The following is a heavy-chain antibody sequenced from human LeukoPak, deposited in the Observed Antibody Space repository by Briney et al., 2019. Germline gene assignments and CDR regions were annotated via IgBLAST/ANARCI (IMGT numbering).Heavy chain of an antibody. CDR2: ISIHGGDT. CDR1: GFTFSSYA. V-gene: IGHV3-64*01. Sequence: GGSLRLSCAASGFTFSSYAMHWVRQAPGKGLEYVSAISIHGGDTYYANSVKGRFTISRDNSKNTLYLQMGSLRAEDMAVYYCARVLRDASGCYDYWGQGTLVTVSS. D-gene: IGHD3-22*01. CDR3: ARVLRDASGCYDY. J-gene: IGHJ4*02.